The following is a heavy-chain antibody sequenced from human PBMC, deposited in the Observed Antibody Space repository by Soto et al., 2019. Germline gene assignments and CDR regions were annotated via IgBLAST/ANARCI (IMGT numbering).Heavy chain of an antibody. J-gene: IGHJ3*02. CDR3: AKGERCSSTSCYNAFDI. D-gene: IGHD2-2*02. V-gene: IGHV3-23*01. CDR2: ISGSGGNT. CDR1: GFTFSSSA. Sequence: EVQLLESGGGLVQPGGSLTVSCVASGFTFSSSAMNWVRQAPGRGLEWVSVISGSGGNTHYADSVEGRFTISRDNSKNTLYPQMTSLRAEDTAVYFCAKGERCSSTSCYNAFDIWGQGTMVTVSS.